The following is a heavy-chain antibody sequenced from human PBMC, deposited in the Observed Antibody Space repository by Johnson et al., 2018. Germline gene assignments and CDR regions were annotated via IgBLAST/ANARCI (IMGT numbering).Heavy chain of an antibody. CDR1: KFAFSSYG. CDR3: AVFRYCSSSSCYYYGINV. Sequence: VQLVESGGGVVQPGRSLRLSCAASKFAFSSYGMHWVRQAPGKGLEWVAVISHDGSNTYYADSVKGRFTISRDNSKNTLYLQMNSLRAEDTAGYYCAVFRYCSSSSCYYYGINVWGQGTTVTVSS. V-gene: IGHV3-30*03. D-gene: IGHD2-2*01. CDR2: ISHDGSNT. J-gene: IGHJ6*02.